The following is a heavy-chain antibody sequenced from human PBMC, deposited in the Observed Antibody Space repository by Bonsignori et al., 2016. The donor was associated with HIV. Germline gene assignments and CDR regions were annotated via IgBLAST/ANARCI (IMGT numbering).Heavy chain of an antibody. CDR1: GHSLTELS. CDR3: AVGGAWLDF. V-gene: IGHV1-24*01. Sequence: QVQLVQSGAEVRKPGASVKVSCKISGHSLTELSMHWVRQAPGKGLEWLGGFDPENGETIYAQKFQGRVTMTEDTSTNTAYMEVSSLRSEDTAVYYCAVGGAWLDFWGQGNPGHRLL. CDR2: FDPENGET. D-gene: IGHD1-26*01. J-gene: IGHJ4*02.